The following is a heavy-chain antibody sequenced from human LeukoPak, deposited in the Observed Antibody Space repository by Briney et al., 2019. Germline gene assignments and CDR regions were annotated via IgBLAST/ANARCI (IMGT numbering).Heavy chain of an antibody. CDR1: GFTFNTFN. V-gene: IGHV3-21*01. CDR2: INSGGDYK. Sequence: GGSLRLSCASSGFTFNTFNMNWFRQAPGKGLEWVSSINSGGDYKYYADSVKGRFTTSRDNAKNSLSLQLNTLRVEDTAIYYCARGHYEVLASSYKWTPDYWGQGTLVTVSS. CDR3: ARGHYEVLASSYKWTPDY. J-gene: IGHJ4*02. D-gene: IGHD3-9*01.